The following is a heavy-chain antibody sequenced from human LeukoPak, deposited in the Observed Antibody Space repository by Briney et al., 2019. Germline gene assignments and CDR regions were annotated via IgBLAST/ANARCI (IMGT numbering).Heavy chain of an antibody. Sequence: ASVKVSCKASGYTFTSYGISWGRQAPGQGLEWMGWISAYNGNTNYAQKLQGRVTMTTDTSTSTAYMELRSLRSDDTAVYYCARDLDMGPGPAAIFGYWGQGTLVTVSS. CDR3: ARDLDMGPGPAAIFGY. CDR1: GYTFTSYG. CDR2: ISAYNGNT. D-gene: IGHD2-2*01. V-gene: IGHV1-18*01. J-gene: IGHJ4*02.